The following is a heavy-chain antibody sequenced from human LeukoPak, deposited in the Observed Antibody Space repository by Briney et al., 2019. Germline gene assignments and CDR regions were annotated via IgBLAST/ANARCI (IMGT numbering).Heavy chain of an antibody. CDR3: ARQGGYTYGYVGY. J-gene: IGHJ4*02. D-gene: IGHD5-18*01. Sequence: SETLSLTCTVSGGSISSYYWSWIRQPPGKGLKWIGYIYYSGSTNYNPPLKSRVTISVDTSKNQFSLKLSSVTAADTAVYYCARQGGYTYGYVGYWGQGTLVTVSS. V-gene: IGHV4-59*08. CDR1: GGSISSYY. CDR2: IYYSGST.